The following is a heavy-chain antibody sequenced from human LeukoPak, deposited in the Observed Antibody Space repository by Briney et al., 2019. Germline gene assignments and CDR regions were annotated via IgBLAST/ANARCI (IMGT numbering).Heavy chain of an antibody. D-gene: IGHD6-6*01. Sequence: ASAKVSCKASGYTFTSYDINWVRQATGQGLEGMGWMNPNSGNTGYAQKFQGRVTMTRNTSISTAYMELSSLRSEDTAVYYCARARIAARWFDPWGQGTLVTVSS. CDR1: GYTFTSYD. V-gene: IGHV1-8*01. CDR2: MNPNSGNT. J-gene: IGHJ5*02. CDR3: ARARIAARWFDP.